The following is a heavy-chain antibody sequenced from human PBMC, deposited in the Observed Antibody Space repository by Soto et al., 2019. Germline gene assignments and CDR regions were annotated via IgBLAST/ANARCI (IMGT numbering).Heavy chain of an antibody. CDR1: GFTFSDYA. D-gene: IGHD6-19*01. CDR3: AKGGRQWLVTSDFNY. J-gene: IGHJ4*02. V-gene: IGHV3-30*18. Sequence: GGSLRLSCAASGFTFSDYAMHWVRQAPGKGLEWVAVVSHDGRNTHYADSVKGRFTISRDSSKNTVSLEMISLRAEDTAVYYCAKGGRQWLVTSDFNYWGQGA. CDR2: VSHDGRNT.